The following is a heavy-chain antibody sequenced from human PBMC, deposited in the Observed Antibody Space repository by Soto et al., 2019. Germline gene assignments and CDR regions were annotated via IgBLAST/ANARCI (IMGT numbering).Heavy chain of an antibody. V-gene: IGHV3-7*03. D-gene: IGHD2-2*01. J-gene: IGHJ4*02. CDR1: GFTFSSYW. Sequence: PGGSLRLSCAASGFTFSSYWMSWVRQAPGKGLEWVANIKQDGSEKYYVDSVKGRFTISRDNAKNSLYLQMNSLGAEDTAAYYCARDRFGVVVPAATAFDYWGQGTLVTVSS. CDR2: IKQDGSEK. CDR3: ARDRFGVVVPAATAFDY.